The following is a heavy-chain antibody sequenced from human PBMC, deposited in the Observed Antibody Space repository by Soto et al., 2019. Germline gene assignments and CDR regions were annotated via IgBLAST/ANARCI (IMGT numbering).Heavy chain of an antibody. Sequence: GGSLRLSWAASGFTFSSYSMNWVRQAPGKGLEWVSYISSSSSTIYYADSVKGRFTISRDNAKNSLYLQMNSLRDEDTAVYYCARDLPYCSSTSCYPYYYYGMDVWGKGTTVTVSS. V-gene: IGHV3-48*02. CDR1: GFTFSSYS. D-gene: IGHD2-2*01. J-gene: IGHJ6*04. CDR3: ARDLPYCSSTSCYPYYYYGMDV. CDR2: ISSSSSTI.